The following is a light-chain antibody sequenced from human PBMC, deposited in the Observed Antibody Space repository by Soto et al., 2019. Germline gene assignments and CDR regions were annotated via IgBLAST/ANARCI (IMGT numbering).Light chain of an antibody. J-gene: IGKJ2*02. Sequence: DIILTQSTATLSLSPGERSTLSCRANQSVSNYLAWYQQQRGQAPRLLIYDASYRATGVPARFSGSGSGTDFTLTISSLEPEDFAVYYCQQRRGTFGQGTKLEIK. CDR1: QSVSNY. CDR3: QQRRGT. CDR2: DAS. V-gene: IGKV3-11*01.